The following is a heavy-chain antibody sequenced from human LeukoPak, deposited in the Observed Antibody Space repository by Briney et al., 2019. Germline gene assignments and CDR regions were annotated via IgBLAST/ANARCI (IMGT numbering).Heavy chain of an antibody. J-gene: IGHJ5*02. CDR3: ARGIIVGATWGENDNWFDP. CDR1: GDSISNYY. V-gene: IGHV4-59*01. D-gene: IGHD1-26*01. CDR2: IYYSGST. Sequence: PSETLSLTCTVSGDSISNYYWSWIRQPPGKGREWIGYIYYSGSTNYNPSLKSRVTISVDTSKNQFSLKLSSVTAADTAVYYCARGIIVGATWGENDNWFDPWGQGTLVTVSS.